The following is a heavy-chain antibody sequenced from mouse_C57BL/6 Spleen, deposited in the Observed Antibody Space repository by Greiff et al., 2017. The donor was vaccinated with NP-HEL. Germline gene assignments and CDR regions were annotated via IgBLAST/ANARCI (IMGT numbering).Heavy chain of an antibody. CDR3: ARNYDYDGYAMDY. V-gene: IGHV2-9-1*01. CDR2: IWTGGGT. D-gene: IGHD2-4*01. Sequence: VMLVESGPGLVAPSQSLSITCTVSGFSLTSYAISWVRQPPGKGLEWLGVIWTGGGTNYNSALKSRLSISKDNSKSQVFLKMNSLQTDDTARYYCARNYDYDGYAMDYWGQGTSVTVSS. CDR1: GFSLTSYA. J-gene: IGHJ4*01.